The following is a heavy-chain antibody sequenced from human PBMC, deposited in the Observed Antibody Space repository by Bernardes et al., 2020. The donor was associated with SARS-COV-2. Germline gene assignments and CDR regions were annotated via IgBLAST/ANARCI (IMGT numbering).Heavy chain of an antibody. CDR2: INHSGTT. Sequence: SETLSPTCAVYGGSFRGYYWNWIRQPPGQGLEWIGEINHSGTTNYNPSLKSRVTISVDTSKNQFSLKLTSVTAADTAVYYCARGRSGRNGYPKPGDYWGQGTLVTVSS. V-gene: IGHV4-34*01. J-gene: IGHJ4*02. D-gene: IGHD5-12*01. CDR1: GGSFRGYY. CDR3: ARGRSGRNGYPKPGDY.